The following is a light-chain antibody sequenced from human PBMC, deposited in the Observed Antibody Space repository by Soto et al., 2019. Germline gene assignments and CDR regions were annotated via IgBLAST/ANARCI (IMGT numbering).Light chain of an antibody. V-gene: IGKV3D-20*02. CDR2: GAS. CDR3: QQRSSWPLT. Sequence: EVVLTQSPGTLSLSPGERATLSCRASQSVSNNYLAWYQQKPGQAPRLLIYGASNRATGVPDRFSGSGSRTDFTLTISSLEPEDFATYYCQQRSSWPLTFGGGTKVDIK. CDR1: QSVSNNY. J-gene: IGKJ4*01.